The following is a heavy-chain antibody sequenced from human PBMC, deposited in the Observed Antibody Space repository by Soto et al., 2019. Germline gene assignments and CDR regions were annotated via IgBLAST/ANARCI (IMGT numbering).Heavy chain of an antibody. J-gene: IGHJ4*02. D-gene: IGHD5-12*01. Sequence: PGGSRRLSCTASGFTFSSYWMHWVRQAPGKGLVWVSRIDSDGSPTNYADFVKGRFTISRDNAKNTLYLEMNSLRFEDTAVYYCARGASGYGNFDYWGQGTLVTVSS. CDR3: ARGASGYGNFDY. CDR1: GFTFSSYW. CDR2: IDSDGSPT. V-gene: IGHV3-74*01.